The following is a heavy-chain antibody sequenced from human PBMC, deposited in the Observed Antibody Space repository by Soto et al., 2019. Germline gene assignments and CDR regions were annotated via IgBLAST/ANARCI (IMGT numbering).Heavy chain of an antibody. V-gene: IGHV4-61*01. CDR3: AGAETITICGVVPGPDY. D-gene: IGHD3-3*01. J-gene: IGHJ4*02. CDR1: GGSVSSGSYY. CDR2: IYYSGST. Sequence: PSETLSLTCTVSGGSVSSGSYYWSWLRQPPGKGLEWIGYIYYSGSTNYNPSLKSRVTISVDTSKNQFSLKLSSVTAADTAVYYCAGAETITICGVVPGPDYWGQGTLVTVSS.